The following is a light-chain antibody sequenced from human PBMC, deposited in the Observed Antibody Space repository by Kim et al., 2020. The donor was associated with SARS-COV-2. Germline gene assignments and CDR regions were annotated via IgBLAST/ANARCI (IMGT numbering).Light chain of an antibody. Sequence: APGKTARITCGGNKIGRKSVHWYQQKPGQDPVLGIYYDSDRPSGIPERFAGSNSGNTATLTISRVEAGDEADYYCQVWDSSSDHRVFGGGTKLTVL. CDR2: YDS. CDR1: KIGRKS. J-gene: IGLJ3*02. CDR3: QVWDSSSDHRV. V-gene: IGLV3-21*04.